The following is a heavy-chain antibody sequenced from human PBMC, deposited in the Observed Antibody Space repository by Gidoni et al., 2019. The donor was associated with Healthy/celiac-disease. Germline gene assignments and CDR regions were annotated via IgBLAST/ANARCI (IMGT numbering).Heavy chain of an antibody. J-gene: IGHJ4*02. CDR1: GGTFSSYA. CDR2: IIPIFGTA. CDR3: ARERTPVDISFDY. Sequence: QVQLVQSGAEVKKPGSSVTVSCKASGGTFSSYAIRWVRQAPGQGLEWMGGIIPIFGTANYAQKFQGRVTITADESTSTAYMELSSLRSEDTAVYYCARERTPVDISFDYWGQGTLVTVSS. D-gene: IGHD5-12*01. V-gene: IGHV1-69*01.